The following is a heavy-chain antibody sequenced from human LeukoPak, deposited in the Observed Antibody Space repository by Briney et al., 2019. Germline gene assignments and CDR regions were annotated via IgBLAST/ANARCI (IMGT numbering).Heavy chain of an antibody. CDR3: AKGSSYSSGNNWFDP. D-gene: IGHD3-22*01. CDR1: GYTFTGYY. J-gene: IGHJ5*02. CDR2: INSDSGGT. Sequence: ASVKVSCKASGYTFTGYYMHWVRQAPGQGLEWMGWINSDSGGTNHAQKFHGRVTMTRDTSISTAYMELSRLTFDDTAVYYCAKGSSYSSGNNWFDPWGQGTLVTVSS. V-gene: IGHV1-2*02.